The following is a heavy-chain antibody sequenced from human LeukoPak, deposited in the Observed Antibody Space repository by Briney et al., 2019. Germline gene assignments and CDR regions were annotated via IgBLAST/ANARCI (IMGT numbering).Heavy chain of an antibody. D-gene: IGHD6-13*01. Sequence: PGTSLRLSCAVSGFSFYTYGIHWVRHAPGKGLEWVAVIWNDGSNKYYADSVKGRFTISRDNSKNTLYLQMNSLRTEDTAVYFCATEVKAAAGIDTGSYYYNGMDVWGQGTTVTVSS. J-gene: IGHJ6*02. V-gene: IGHV3-33*01. CDR3: ATEVKAAAGIDTGSYYYNGMDV. CDR2: IWNDGSNK. CDR1: GFSFYTYG.